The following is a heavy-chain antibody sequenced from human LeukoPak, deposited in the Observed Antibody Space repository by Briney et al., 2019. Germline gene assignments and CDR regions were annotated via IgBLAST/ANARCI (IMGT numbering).Heavy chain of an antibody. CDR1: GYTFTSYA. Sequence: GASVKVSCKASGYTFTSYAMHWVRQAPGQGLEWMGWINPNSGGTNYAQKFQGRVTMTRDTPISTAYMELSRLRSDDTAVYYCARVGRYYGSGSSTYFDYWGQGTLVTVSS. J-gene: IGHJ4*02. CDR2: INPNSGGT. V-gene: IGHV1-2*02. D-gene: IGHD3-10*01. CDR3: ARVGRYYGSGSSTYFDY.